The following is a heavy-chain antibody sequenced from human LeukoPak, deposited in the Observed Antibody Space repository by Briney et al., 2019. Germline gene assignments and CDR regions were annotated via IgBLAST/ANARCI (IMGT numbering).Heavy chain of an antibody. Sequence: XGSLRLSCAASGFTFSSYAMSWVRQAPGKGLEWVSGISGSGDNTYYADSVKGRFIISRDNSKNTLYVQVNSLGTEDTAAYYCAKGSYYDSSGSFYFDYWGQGTLVTVSS. D-gene: IGHD3-22*01. J-gene: IGHJ4*02. CDR2: ISGSGDNT. CDR1: GFTFSSYA. CDR3: AKGSYYDSSGSFYFDY. V-gene: IGHV3-23*01.